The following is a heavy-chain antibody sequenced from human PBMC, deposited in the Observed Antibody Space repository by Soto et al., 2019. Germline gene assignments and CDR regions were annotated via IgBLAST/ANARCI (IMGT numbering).Heavy chain of an antibody. CDR2: IIPILGIA. V-gene: IGHV1-69*04. CDR1: GGTFSSYT. J-gene: IGHJ4*02. D-gene: IGHD3-10*01. CDR3: ARESVTMVRGVNLYYFDY. Sequence: ASVKVSCKASGGTFSSYTISWVRQAPGQGLEWMGRIIPILGIANYAQKFQGRVTITADKSTSTAYMELSSLRSEDTAVYYCARESVTMVRGVNLYYFDYWGQGTLVTVSS.